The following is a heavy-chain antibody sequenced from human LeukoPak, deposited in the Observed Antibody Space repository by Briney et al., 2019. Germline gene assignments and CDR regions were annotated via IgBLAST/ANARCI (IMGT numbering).Heavy chain of an antibody. D-gene: IGHD3-3*01. V-gene: IGHV4-39*07. CDR3: ARSPEIYDFWSGYYGGLGNGMDV. J-gene: IGHJ6*02. CDR1: GGSISSSSYY. Sequence: PSETLSLTCTVSGGSISSSSYYWSWIRQPPGKGLEWIGEINHSGSTNYNPSLKSRVTISVDTSKNQFSLKLSSVTAADTAVYYCARSPEIYDFWSGYYGGLGNGMDVWGQGTTVTVSS. CDR2: INHSGST.